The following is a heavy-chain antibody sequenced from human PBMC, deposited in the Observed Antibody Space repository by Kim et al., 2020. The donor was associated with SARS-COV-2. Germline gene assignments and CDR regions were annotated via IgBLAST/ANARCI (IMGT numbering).Heavy chain of an antibody. D-gene: IGHD3-3*01. CDR2: ISSSSSYI. V-gene: IGHV3-21*01. Sequence: GGSLRLSCAASGFTFSSYSMNWVRQAPGKGLEWVSSISSSSSYIYYADSVKGRFTISRDNAKNSLYLQMNSLRAEDTAVYYCARSGITIFGVVTNDAFDIWGQGTMVTVSS. CDR1: GFTFSSYS. J-gene: IGHJ3*02. CDR3: ARSGITIFGVVTNDAFDI.